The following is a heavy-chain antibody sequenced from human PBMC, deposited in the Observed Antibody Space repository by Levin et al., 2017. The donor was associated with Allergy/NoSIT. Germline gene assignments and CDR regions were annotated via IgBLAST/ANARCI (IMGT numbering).Heavy chain of an antibody. CDR2: IFYSGST. CDR3: ARAYYYDSSGYYRDYFQH. J-gene: IGHJ1*01. CDR1: GGSVSSGSYY. V-gene: IGHV4-61*01. D-gene: IGHD3-22*01. Sequence: SQTLSLTCTVSGGSVSSGSYYWNWIRQPPGKGLEWIGYIFYSGSTNYNPSLKSRVTISVDTSKNQFSLKLSSVTAADTAVYYCARAYYYDSSGYYRDYFQHWGQGTLVTVSS.